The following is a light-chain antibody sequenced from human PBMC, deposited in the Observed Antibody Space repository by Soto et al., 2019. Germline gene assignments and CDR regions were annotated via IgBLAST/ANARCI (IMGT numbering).Light chain of an antibody. CDR3: QHYNSYSEA. Sequence: DILMTQSPSSLSSSLGDRVTLTFQASQDIRTYVNWYQQKPGKAPKLLIYDASILETGVPSRFSGSGSGTEFTLTISSLQPDDFATYYCQHYNSYSEAFGQGTKVDIK. CDR2: DAS. V-gene: IGKV1-33*01. CDR1: QDIRTY. J-gene: IGKJ1*01.